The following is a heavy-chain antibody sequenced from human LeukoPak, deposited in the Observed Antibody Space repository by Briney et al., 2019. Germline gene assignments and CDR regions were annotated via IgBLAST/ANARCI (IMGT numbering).Heavy chain of an antibody. V-gene: IGHV3-7*01. CDR2: IKNDGSDK. D-gene: IGHD5-12*01. Sequence: GGSLRLSCEASGFSFSAAWMTWVRQAPGKGLEWVATIKNDGSDKYYVDSVKGRFTLSRDSAKNSVYLQMNSLRVEDTAVYYCVNLGYSDGGQGTLVTVSS. CDR1: GFSFSAAW. CDR3: VNLGYSD. J-gene: IGHJ4*02.